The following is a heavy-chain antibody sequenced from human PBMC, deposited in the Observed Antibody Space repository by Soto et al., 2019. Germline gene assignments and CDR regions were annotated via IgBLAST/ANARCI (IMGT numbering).Heavy chain of an antibody. CDR2: INPGNGDA. CDR1: GYTFNKYP. V-gene: IGHV1-3*01. Sequence: ASLTVSCKTSGYTFNKYPIHWVRQAPGQGLEWMGWINPGNGDAGYSQKFQDRVTITRDTSASTAYMELSSLRSEDTAVYYCARKDYYDSGMYYFDYWGQGTLVTVSS. D-gene: IGHD3-22*01. CDR3: ARKDYYDSGMYYFDY. J-gene: IGHJ4*02.